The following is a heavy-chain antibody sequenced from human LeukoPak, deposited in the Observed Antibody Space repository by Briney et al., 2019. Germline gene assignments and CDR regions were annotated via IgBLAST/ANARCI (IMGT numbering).Heavy chain of an antibody. CDR3: ASTSAHSSSSPLDY. D-gene: IGHD6-6*01. CDR1: GYRFPSYW. CDR2: IYPGDSDT. Sequence: GESLQISCQGSGYRFPSYWIGWVRPMPGKGLEWMGIIYPGDSDTRYSPSFQGQVTISADKSISTAYLQWSSLKASDTAMYYCASTSAHSSSSPLDYWGQGTLVTVSS. J-gene: IGHJ4*02. V-gene: IGHV5-51*01.